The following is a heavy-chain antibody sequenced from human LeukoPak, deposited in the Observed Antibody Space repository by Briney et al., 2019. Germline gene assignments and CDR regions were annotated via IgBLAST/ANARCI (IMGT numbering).Heavy chain of an antibody. Sequence: ASVKVSCKPSGYTFTGYYMHWVRQAPGQGLEWMGWINPNSGGTNYAQKFQGRVTMTRDTSISTAYMELSRLRSDDTAVYYCARRGYSYGYGKNFDYWGQGTLVTVSS. V-gene: IGHV1-2*02. CDR1: GYTFTGYY. J-gene: IGHJ4*02. D-gene: IGHD5-18*01. CDR2: INPNSGGT. CDR3: ARRGYSYGYGKNFDY.